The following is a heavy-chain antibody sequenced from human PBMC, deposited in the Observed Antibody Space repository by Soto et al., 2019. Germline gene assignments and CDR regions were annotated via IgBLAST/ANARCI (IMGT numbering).Heavy chain of an antibody. CDR3: AKATAGPYSAFDF. V-gene: IGHV3-23*01. J-gene: IGHJ3*01. D-gene: IGHD4-4*01. CDR2: ISGSGDTT. CDR1: GFTFSSYA. Sequence: PGGSLRLSCAASGFTFSSYAMTWVRQAPGKGLEWVSVISGSGDTTYYGDSVKGRFTISRDSSKNTLFLQMNSLRAEDTALYYCAKATAGPYSAFDFCGQGTMVTVSS.